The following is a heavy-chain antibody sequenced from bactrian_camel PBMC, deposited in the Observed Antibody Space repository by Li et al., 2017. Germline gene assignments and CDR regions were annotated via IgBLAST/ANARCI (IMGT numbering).Heavy chain of an antibody. J-gene: IGHJ4*01. CDR3: AADMGGGSTYSCNYNL. V-gene: IGHV3S40*01. CDR2: INSGGTT. CDR1: GFTFSNYA. D-gene: IGHD3*01. Sequence: VQLVESGGGLVQSGGSLRLSCAASGFTFSNYAINWVRQAPGKGLEWVSAINSGGTTYYADSVKGRFTISQDSTSNILYLQMDSLKPEDTAMYYCAADMGGGSTYSCNYNLWGQGTQVTVS.